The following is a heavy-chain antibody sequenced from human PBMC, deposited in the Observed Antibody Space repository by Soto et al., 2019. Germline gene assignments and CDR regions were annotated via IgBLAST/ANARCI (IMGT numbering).Heavy chain of an antibody. V-gene: IGHV3-53*01. CDR1: GFSASSNY. D-gene: IGHD1-26*01. CDR2: HYSGGST. J-gene: IGHJ5*02. CDR3: ARHRHPRGTVGATSPLDP. Sequence: GGFLRLSCAISGFSASSNYLSWVRQAPGKGLEWVSVHYSGGSTYYADSVQGRFTISRDKSNNTLYLQMRRVRAEDTAVYFCARHRHPRGTVGATSPLDPWGQGTQVTVPQ.